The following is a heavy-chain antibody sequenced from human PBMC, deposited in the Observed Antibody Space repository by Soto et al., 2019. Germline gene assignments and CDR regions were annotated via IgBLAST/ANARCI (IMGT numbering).Heavy chain of an antibody. CDR2: IYYSGST. Sequence: QVQLQESGPGLVKPSETLSLTCTVSGGSISGYYWSWIRQPPGRGLECIGNIYYSGSTNYNPSLRNRVTISVDTSKNQFSPKLSSVTAADTAVYYCARGSGSTFDYWGQGTLVTVSS. J-gene: IGHJ4*02. V-gene: IGHV4-59*12. D-gene: IGHD3-10*01. CDR1: GGSISGYY. CDR3: ARGSGSTFDY.